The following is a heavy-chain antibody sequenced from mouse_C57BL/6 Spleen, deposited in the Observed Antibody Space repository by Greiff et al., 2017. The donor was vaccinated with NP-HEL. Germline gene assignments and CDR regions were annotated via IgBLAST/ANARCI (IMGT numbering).Heavy chain of an antibody. CDR1: GFNIKDYY. Sequence: EVHLVESGAELVKPGASVKLSCTASGFNIKDYYMHWVKQRTEQGLEWIGRIDPEDGETKYAPKFQGKATITADTSSNTAYLQLSSLTSEDTAVYYCAPYYYGSSLPMDYWGQGTSVTVSS. V-gene: IGHV14-2*01. D-gene: IGHD1-1*01. J-gene: IGHJ4*01. CDR3: APYYYGSSLPMDY. CDR2: IDPEDGET.